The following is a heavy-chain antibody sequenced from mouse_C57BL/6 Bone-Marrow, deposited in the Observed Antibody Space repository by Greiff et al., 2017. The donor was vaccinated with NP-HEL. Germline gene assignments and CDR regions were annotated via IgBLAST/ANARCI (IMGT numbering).Heavy chain of an antibody. CDR1: GFNIKDDY. V-gene: IGHV14-4*01. Sequence: VQLKESGAELVRPGASVKLSCTASGFNIKDDYMHWVKQRPEQGLEWIGWIDPENGDTEYASKFQGKATITADTSSNTSYLQLSSLTSEDTAGYYCTAYGNYLGAMDYWGQGTSVTVSS. CDR3: TAYGNYLGAMDY. J-gene: IGHJ4*01. CDR2: IDPENGDT. D-gene: IGHD2-1*01.